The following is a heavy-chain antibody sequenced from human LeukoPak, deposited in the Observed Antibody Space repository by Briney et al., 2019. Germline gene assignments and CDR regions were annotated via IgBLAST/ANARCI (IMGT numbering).Heavy chain of an antibody. CDR1: GGSISSSYW. CDR3: ARKGYTIGSFDY. CDR2: IYYSGST. Sequence: PSETLSLTCAASGGSISSSYWWSWVRQPPGKGLEWIGEIYYSGSTNYNPSLKSRVTISVDKSKSQFSLKLSSVTAADTAVYYCARKGYTIGSFDYWGQGTLVTVSS. V-gene: IGHV4-4*02. D-gene: IGHD5-18*01. J-gene: IGHJ4*02.